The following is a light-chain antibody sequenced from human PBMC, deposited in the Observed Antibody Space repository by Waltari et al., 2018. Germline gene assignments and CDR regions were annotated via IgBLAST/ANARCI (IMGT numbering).Light chain of an antibody. CDR3: QQYDYWPWT. J-gene: IGKJ1*01. V-gene: IGKV3D-15*01. CDR1: QSVRLT. CDR2: GTS. Sequence: IVMTQSPAPPSLSQDHRATLSCSASQSVRLTVAWFQQKPGQPPRLLVYGTSPRATGIPARFTGSGSRTEFSLTISSLQPEDFATYYCQQYDYWPWTFGQGTRVETK.